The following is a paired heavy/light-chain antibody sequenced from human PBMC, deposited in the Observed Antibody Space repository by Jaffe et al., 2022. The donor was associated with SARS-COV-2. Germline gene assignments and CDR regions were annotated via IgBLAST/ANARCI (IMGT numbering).Heavy chain of an antibody. CDR2: IFTGGSI. V-gene: IGHV4-61*02. CDR3: TRDVVRGVVAWFDP. J-gene: IGHJ5*02. CDR1: GDSISSGRYC. Sequence: QVQLQESGPGLVKPSQTLSLTCSVSGDSISSGRYCWSWMRQPAGKGLEWIGRIFTGGSINYNPSLESRATISVDASKNQFYLMLNSVTAADTAVYYCTRDVVRGVVAWFDPWGQGTLVTVSS. D-gene: IGHD3-10*01.
Light chain of an antibody. Sequence: DIQLTQSPSLLSASVGDRVTITCRASQGIYSYLAWYQQKPGKAPKVLIYAASTLQSGVPSRFSGSGSGTEFALTISSLQPEDFATYYCQQLNAYPITFGQGTRLEIK. V-gene: IGKV1-9*01. CDR3: QQLNAYPIT. CDR1: QGIYSY. CDR2: AAS. J-gene: IGKJ5*01.